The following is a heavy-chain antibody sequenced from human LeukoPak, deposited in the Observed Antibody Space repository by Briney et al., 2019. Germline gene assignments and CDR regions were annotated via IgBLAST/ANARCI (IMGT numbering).Heavy chain of an antibody. Sequence: SETLSLTCTVSGYSISSAYYWGWIRQPPGRGLEWIGNIYHSGSTYYNPSLKSRVSISVDTSKNQFSLKLSSVTAADTAVYYCARAYGSGSSPLSYYYMDVWGKGTTVTISS. CDR2: IYHSGST. J-gene: IGHJ6*03. D-gene: IGHD3-10*01. CDR1: GYSISSAYY. CDR3: ARAYGSGSSPLSYYYMDV. V-gene: IGHV4-38-2*02.